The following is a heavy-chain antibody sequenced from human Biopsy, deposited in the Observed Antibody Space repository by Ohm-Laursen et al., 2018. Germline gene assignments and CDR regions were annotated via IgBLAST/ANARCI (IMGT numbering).Heavy chain of an antibody. D-gene: IGHD3-10*01. Sequence: FLRLSCAASGFTVYNNYMTWVRQAPGKGLEWVSSISASSSYIYYADSVKGRFTVSRDNTKNTLYLQMNSLRAADTAIYFCATELLPPGVGGPWLDSWGQGTPVTVSS. CDR1: GFTVYNNY. CDR3: ATELLPPGVGGPWLDS. CDR2: ISASSSYI. J-gene: IGHJ5*01. V-gene: IGHV3-21*06.